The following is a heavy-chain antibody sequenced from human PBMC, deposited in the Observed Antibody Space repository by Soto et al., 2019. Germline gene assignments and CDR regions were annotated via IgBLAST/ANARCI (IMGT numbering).Heavy chain of an antibody. CDR1: GFIFSDYD. D-gene: IGHD5-12*01. V-gene: IGHV3-48*03. CDR2: ISSSGSTI. Sequence: PGGSLRLSCAAAGFIFSDYDMNWVRQAPGKGLEWVSYISSSGSTIDYADSVKGRFIISRDNTKNSPYLQMNSLRAEDTAVYYCAREVDIVASFYYYGMDVWGQGTTVTVS. CDR3: AREVDIVASFYYYGMDV. J-gene: IGHJ6*02.